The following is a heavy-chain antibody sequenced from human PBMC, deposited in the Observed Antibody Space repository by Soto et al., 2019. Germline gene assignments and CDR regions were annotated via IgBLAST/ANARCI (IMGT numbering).Heavy chain of an antibody. V-gene: IGHV2-5*02. CDR2: IYWDDDK. J-gene: IGHJ5*02. CDR1: GVSLTTRGEC. Sequence: QITLKESGPTLVKPTQTLTLTCTFSGVSLTTRGECVGWIRQPPGKALACLALIYWDDDKRYSPSLQSILSITKDTSKNQVVLTMTNVDPVDTATYYCAHIPNYYQYDWFDPWGQGTLVSVSS. D-gene: IGHD3-16*01. CDR3: AHIPNYYQYDWFDP.